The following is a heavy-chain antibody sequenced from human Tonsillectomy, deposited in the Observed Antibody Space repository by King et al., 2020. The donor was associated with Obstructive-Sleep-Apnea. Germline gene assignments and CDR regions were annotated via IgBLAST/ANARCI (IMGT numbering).Heavy chain of an antibody. CDR2: ISWNSGSI. Sequence: QLVQSGGGLVQPGRSLRLSCAASGFTFDDYAMHWVRQAPGKGLEWVSGISWNSGSIGYADSVKGRFTISRDNAKNSLYLQMNSLHQGPIGLPPGTLLQEHLWG. V-gene: IGHV3-9*01. CDR1: GFTFDDYA. CDR3: TLLQEHL. J-gene: IGHJ6*01.